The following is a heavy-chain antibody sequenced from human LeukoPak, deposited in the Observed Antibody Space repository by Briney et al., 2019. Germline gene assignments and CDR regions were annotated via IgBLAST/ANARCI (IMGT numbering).Heavy chain of an antibody. CDR1: GGSISSGGYS. J-gene: IGHJ4*02. CDR3: AKERDSSGPHYFDY. V-gene: IGHV3-23*01. Sequence: ETLSLTCAVSGGSISSGGYSWSWIRQPPGKGLEWVSAISGSGGSTYYADSVKGRSTISRDNSKNTLYLQMNSLRAEDTAVYYCAKERDSSGPHYFDYWGQGTLVTVSS. CDR2: ISGSGGST. D-gene: IGHD6-19*01.